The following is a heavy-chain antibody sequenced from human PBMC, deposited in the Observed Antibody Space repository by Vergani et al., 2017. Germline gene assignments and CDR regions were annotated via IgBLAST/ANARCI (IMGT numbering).Heavy chain of an antibody. CDR3: ARSGVAARPEVYYYYYMDV. V-gene: IGHV3-74*01. D-gene: IGHD6-6*01. Sequence: EVQLVESGGGLVQPGGSLRLSCAASGFTFSSYWMHWVRQAPGKGLVWVSRINSDGSSTSYADSVKGRFTISRDNAKNTLYLQMNSLRAEDTAVYYCARSGVAARPEVYYYYYMDVWGKRTKVTVSS. CDR1: GFTFSSYW. J-gene: IGHJ6*03. CDR2: INSDGSST.